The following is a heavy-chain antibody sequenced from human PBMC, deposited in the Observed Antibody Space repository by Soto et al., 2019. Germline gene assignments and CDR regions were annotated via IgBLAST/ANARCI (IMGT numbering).Heavy chain of an antibody. CDR1: GFTVSSNY. CDR3: ARESIVGATNTFDY. CDR2: IYSGGST. D-gene: IGHD1-26*01. Sequence: EVPLVESGGGLVQPGESLRLSCAASGFTVSSNYMSRVRQAPGKGLEWVSIIYSGGSTYYADSVKGRFTISRDNSKNTLYLQMNSLRAEDTAVYYCARESIVGATNTFDYWGQGTLVTVSS. V-gene: IGHV3-66*01. J-gene: IGHJ4*02.